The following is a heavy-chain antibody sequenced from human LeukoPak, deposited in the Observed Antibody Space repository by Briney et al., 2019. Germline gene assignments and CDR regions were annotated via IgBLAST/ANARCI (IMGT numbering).Heavy chain of an antibody. D-gene: IGHD5-12*01. CDR3: ARSQGGLRTFDY. V-gene: IGHV4-39*07. CDR2: IYTSGST. J-gene: IGHJ4*02. CDR1: GGSISSSSYY. Sequence: SETLSLTCTVSGGSISSSSYYWGWNRQPPGKGLEWIGRIYTSGSTNYNPSLKSRVTMSVDTSKSQFSLKLSSVTAADTAVYYCARSQGGLRTFDYWGQGTLVTVSS.